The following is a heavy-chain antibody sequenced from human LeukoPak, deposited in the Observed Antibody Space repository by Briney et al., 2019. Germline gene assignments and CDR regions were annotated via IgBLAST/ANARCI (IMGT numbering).Heavy chain of an antibody. D-gene: IGHD3-22*01. CDR2: IGSDEDTI. Sequence: GGSLRLSCAASGFTFRSYEMNWVRQAPGKGLEWVSYIGSDEDTIYYAGSVKGRFTISRDNSKNSLYLQMNSLRAEDTAVYYCAKDGYYDSSAYYYVRYFDLWGRGTLVTVSS. J-gene: IGHJ2*01. CDR3: AKDGYYDSSAYYYVRYFDL. CDR1: GFTFRSYE. V-gene: IGHV3-48*03.